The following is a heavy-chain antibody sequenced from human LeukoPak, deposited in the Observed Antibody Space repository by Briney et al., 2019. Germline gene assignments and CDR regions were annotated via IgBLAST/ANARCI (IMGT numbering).Heavy chain of an antibody. CDR2: IYSSGGT. J-gene: IGHJ5*02. D-gene: IGHD3-3*01. CDR3: AKGGYDFWSGSSNWFDP. CDR1: GGSIRNYY. V-gene: IGHV4-59*01. Sequence: SETLSLTCTVSGGSIRNYYWSWIRQPPGKGLEWIGYIYSSGGTNYNPSLKSRVTISVDTSKNQFSLKLSSVAAADTAIYYCAKGGYDFWSGSSNWFDPWGQGTLVTVSS.